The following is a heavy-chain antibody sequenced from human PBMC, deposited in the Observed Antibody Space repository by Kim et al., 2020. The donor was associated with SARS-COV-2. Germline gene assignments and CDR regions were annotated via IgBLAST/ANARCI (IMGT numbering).Heavy chain of an antibody. D-gene: IGHD3-10*01. Sequence: AKKFQGRVTMTRETSTSTVYMELSSLRSEDTAVYYCAGGFGSGSYFWFDPWGQGTLVTVSS. CDR3: AGGFGSGSYFWFDP. J-gene: IGHJ5*02. V-gene: IGHV1-46*01.